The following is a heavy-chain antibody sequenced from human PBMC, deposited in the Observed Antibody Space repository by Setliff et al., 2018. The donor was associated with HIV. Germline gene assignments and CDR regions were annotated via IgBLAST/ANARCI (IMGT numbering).Heavy chain of an antibody. V-gene: IGHV3-7*03. CDR2: IKQDGSQK. Sequence: AGSLRLSCAASGFSFSSYWRSWVRQAPGKGREWVANIKQDGSQKFYVDSVKGRFTISRDNAKNSVYLQMNSLRVEDTAVYYCARWPREVAEMGGAFDSWGQGTMVTVSS. J-gene: IGHJ3*02. CDR1: GFSFSSYW. CDR3: ARWPREVAEMGGAFDS. D-gene: IGHD3-16*01.